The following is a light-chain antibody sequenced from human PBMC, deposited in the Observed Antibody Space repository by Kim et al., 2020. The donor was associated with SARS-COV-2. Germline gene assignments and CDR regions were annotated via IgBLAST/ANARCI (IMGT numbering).Light chain of an antibody. J-gene: IGLJ7*01. Sequence: GGTVTLTCGLSSGSVSTSYYPSWYQLTPGQAPRTLIYSTNSRSSGVPDRFSGSILGNKAALTITGAQADDESDYYCVLYMGSGICVFGGGTQLTVL. CDR3: VLYMGSGICV. CDR2: STN. V-gene: IGLV8-61*01. CDR1: SGSVSTSYY.